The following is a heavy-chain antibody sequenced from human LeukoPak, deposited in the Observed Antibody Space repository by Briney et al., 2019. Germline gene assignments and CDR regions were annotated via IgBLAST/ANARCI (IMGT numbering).Heavy chain of an antibody. CDR1: GFTFSSYS. J-gene: IGHJ4*02. Sequence: GGSLRRSCAASGFTFSSYSMNWVRQAPGKGLEWVSYISSSSSTIYYADSVKGRFTISRDNAKNSLYLQMNSLRAEDTAVYYCVRDLYRIVVVPHYFDYWGQGTLVTVSS. D-gene: IGHD3-22*01. CDR2: ISSSSSTI. V-gene: IGHV3-48*04. CDR3: VRDLYRIVVVPHYFDY.